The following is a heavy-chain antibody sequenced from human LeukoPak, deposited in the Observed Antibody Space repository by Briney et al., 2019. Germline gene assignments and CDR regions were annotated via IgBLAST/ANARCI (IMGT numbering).Heavy chain of an antibody. CDR2: IYGDTVT. V-gene: IGHV3-53*01. Sequence: PGGSLRLSCAVSGFTVSSDYMTWVRQAPGKGLEWVSLIYGDTVTTYADSVKGRFTIPRGNSKNTLYLQMNSLRVEDTAMYYCVRDKGVGRTERFDSWGQGTLVTVSS. J-gene: IGHJ4*02. CDR3: VRDKGVGRTERFDS. CDR1: GFTVSSDY. D-gene: IGHD1-26*01.